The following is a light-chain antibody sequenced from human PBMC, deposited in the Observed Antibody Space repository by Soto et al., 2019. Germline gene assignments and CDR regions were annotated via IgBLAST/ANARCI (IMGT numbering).Light chain of an antibody. V-gene: IGKV1-5*01. J-gene: IGKJ1*01. CDR1: QTISSW. CDR3: QQYNSYSWT. Sequence: DIPMTQSPSTLSASVGDRVTITCRASQTISSWLAWYQQKPGKAPKLLIYDASNLQSGIPSRFSGSGSGTEFTLTISSLQPDDFATYYCQQYNSYSWTFGQGTKVDIK. CDR2: DAS.